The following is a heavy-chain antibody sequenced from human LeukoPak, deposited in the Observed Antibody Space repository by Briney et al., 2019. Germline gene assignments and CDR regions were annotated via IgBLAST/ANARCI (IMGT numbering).Heavy chain of an antibody. CDR3: ARHTIFGVVIIFDY. D-gene: IGHD3-3*01. CDR1: GGSISSYY. J-gene: IGHJ4*02. V-gene: IGHV4-59*08. Sequence: SETLSLTCTVSGGSISSYYWSWIRQPPGKGLEWIGYIYYSGSTNYNPSLKSRVTISVDTSKNQFSLKLSSVTAADTAVYYCARHTIFGVVIIFDYWGQGTPVTVSS. CDR2: IYYSGST.